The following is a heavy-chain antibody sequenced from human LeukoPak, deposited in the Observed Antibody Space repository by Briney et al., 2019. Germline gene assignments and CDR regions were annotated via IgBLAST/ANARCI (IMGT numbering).Heavy chain of an antibody. CDR1: GYTFTSYG. V-gene: IGHV1-18*01. Sequence: GASVKVSCKASGYTFTSYGISWVRQAPGQGPEWMGWISAYNGNTNYAQKLQGRVTMTTDTSTSTAYMELRSLRSDDTAVYYCARLKHIVGATEECDDAFDIWGQGTMVTVSS. J-gene: IGHJ3*02. CDR2: ISAYNGNT. CDR3: ARLKHIVGATEECDDAFDI. D-gene: IGHD1-26*01.